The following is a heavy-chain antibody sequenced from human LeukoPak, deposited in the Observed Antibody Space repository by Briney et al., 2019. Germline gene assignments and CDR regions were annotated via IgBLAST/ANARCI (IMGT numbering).Heavy chain of an antibody. CDR1: GFTFSSYA. J-gene: IGHJ5*02. CDR3: ARVGAGYSSGWSRGRGYNWFDP. D-gene: IGHD6-19*01. Sequence: GGSLRLSCAASGFTFSSYAMSWVRQAPGKGLEWVSAISGSGGSTYYADSVKGRFTISRDNAKNSLYLQMNSLRAEDTTVYYCARVGAGYSSGWSRGRGYNWFDPWGQGTLVTVSS. V-gene: IGHV3-23*01. CDR2: ISGSGGST.